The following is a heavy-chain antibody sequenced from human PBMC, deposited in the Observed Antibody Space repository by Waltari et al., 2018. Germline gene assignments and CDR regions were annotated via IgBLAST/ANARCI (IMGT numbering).Heavy chain of an antibody. CDR2: ITRTGGST. D-gene: IGHD5-12*01. CDR3: AKGSDGYKDYYVDV. CDR1: GFTFGLYA. Sequence: EVQLLETGGGLAQPGGSVRLSCAASGFTFGLYAMSWVRLGPGKGLEWVADITRTGGSTHYADSVKGRFTISRDNSKNILYLQMNSLRAEDTATYYCAKGSDGYKDYYVDVWGKGTTVTISS. J-gene: IGHJ6*03. V-gene: IGHV3-23*01.